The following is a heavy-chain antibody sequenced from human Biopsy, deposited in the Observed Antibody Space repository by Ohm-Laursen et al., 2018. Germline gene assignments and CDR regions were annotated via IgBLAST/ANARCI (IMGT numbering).Heavy chain of an antibody. Sequence: SLRLSCTAPGFSFSSYGMHWVRQAPGKGLEWVAAISYDGSKTDYGDSVKGRLNISRDNSKNTLDLQMSSLRVEDTAVYFCAKDKGTFNFYYYGMDVWGQGTTVTVSS. CDR1: GFSFSSYG. D-gene: IGHD2/OR15-2a*01. J-gene: IGHJ6*02. CDR3: AKDKGTFNFYYYGMDV. CDR2: ISYDGSKT. V-gene: IGHV3-30*18.